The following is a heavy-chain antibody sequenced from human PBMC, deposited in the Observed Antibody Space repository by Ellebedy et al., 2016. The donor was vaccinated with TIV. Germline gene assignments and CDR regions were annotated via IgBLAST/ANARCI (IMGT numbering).Heavy chain of an antibody. Sequence: GSLRLSXSVSGGSVRTYYWSWIRQPPGKGLEWIGYIYSSGSTNKNPSLKSRVTISLESSKNQVSLNLRFVTAADTAVYYCARDRGYNGDDLDWYFDLWGRGTLVTVSS. V-gene: IGHV4-59*02. J-gene: IGHJ2*01. D-gene: IGHD5-12*01. CDR1: GGSVRTYY. CDR2: IYSSGST. CDR3: ARDRGYNGDDLDWYFDL.